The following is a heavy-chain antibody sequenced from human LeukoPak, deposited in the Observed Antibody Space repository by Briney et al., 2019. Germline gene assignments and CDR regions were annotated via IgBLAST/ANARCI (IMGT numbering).Heavy chain of an antibody. CDR1: GFTLSSYW. V-gene: IGHV3-7*01. D-gene: IGHD2-2*01. CDR2: IKQDESEK. CDR3: ARALDSSSSRYQAFEY. Sequence: GGSLRLSCAASGFTLSSYWMSWVRQAPGKGLGWVANIKQDESEKYYVDSVKGRFTISRDNAKNSLYLQINNLRAEDTAVYYCARALDSSSSRYQAFEYWGQGTLVTVSS. J-gene: IGHJ4*02.